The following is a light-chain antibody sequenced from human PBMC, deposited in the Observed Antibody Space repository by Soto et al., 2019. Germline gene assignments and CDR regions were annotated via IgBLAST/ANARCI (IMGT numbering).Light chain of an antibody. V-gene: IGLV2-14*03. CDR3: SSYTSSSTHV. CDR1: SSDIGAFTF. Sequence: QSALTQPPSVSGSPGQSITISCTGTSSDIGAFTFVSWYQQHPGKVPKLMIFDVNRRPSGVSDRFSGSKSGNTASLTISGLQAEDEGDYYCSSYTSSSTHVFGSGTKLTVL. J-gene: IGLJ1*01. CDR2: DVN.